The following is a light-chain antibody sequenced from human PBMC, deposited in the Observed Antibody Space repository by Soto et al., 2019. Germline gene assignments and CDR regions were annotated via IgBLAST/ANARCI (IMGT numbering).Light chain of an antibody. Sequence: QLVLTQSPSASASLGASVKLTCTLSSGHSSYAIAWHQQQPEKGPRYLMKLNSDGSHSKGDGIPDRFSGSSSGTERYLTISHLQSEDEADYYCQTWGTGIQVFGGGTKLTVL. V-gene: IGLV4-69*01. CDR2: LNSDGSH. CDR3: QTWGTGIQV. CDR1: SGHSSYA. J-gene: IGLJ2*01.